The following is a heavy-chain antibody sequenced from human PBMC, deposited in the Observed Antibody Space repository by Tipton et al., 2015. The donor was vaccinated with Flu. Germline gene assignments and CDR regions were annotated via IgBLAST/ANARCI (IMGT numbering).Heavy chain of an antibody. CDR1: GFTFSTHD. V-gene: IGHV3-30*02. CDR2: IRYDGSDE. J-gene: IGHJ4*02. Sequence: SLRLSCAASGFTFSTHDMHWVRQAPGKGLEWLAFIRYDGSDEYYADSGRGRFTISRDNSNDALFLEMDSLRAEDTAVYYCARDWGSSGYWGQGTLVTVSS. D-gene: IGHD3-16*01. CDR3: ARDWGSSGY.